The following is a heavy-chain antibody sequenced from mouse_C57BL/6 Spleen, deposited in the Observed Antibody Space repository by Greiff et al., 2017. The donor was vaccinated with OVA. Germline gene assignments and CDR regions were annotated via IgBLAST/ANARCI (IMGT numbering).Heavy chain of an antibody. D-gene: IGHD3-2*02. CDR2: IYPGSGST. J-gene: IGHJ3*01. CDR1: GYTFTSYW. CDR3: ARPKTAQASWFAY. Sequence: VQLQQSGAELVKPGASVKMSCKASGYTFTSYWITWVKQRPGQGLEWIGDIYPGSGSTNYNEKFKSKATLTVDTSSSTAYMQLSSLTSEDSAVYYCARPKTAQASWFAYWGQGTLVTVSA. V-gene: IGHV1-55*01.